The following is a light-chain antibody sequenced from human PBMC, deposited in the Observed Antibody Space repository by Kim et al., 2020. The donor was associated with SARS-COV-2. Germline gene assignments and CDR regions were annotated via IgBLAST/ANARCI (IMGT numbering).Light chain of an antibody. J-gene: IGKJ1*01. Sequence: ETVGDKVTITRRADQDNRNDLGWYQQRPGKAPRLLIFAATALQSRIPSRFSGSGSGTEFILTIDSLQPEDFATYFCQQDHNYPRTFGQGTTVEI. V-gene: IGKV1-6*01. CDR3: QQDHNYPRT. CDR1: QDNRND. CDR2: AAT.